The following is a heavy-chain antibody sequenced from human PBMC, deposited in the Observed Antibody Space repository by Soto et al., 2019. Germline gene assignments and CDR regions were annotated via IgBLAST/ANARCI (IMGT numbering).Heavy chain of an antibody. V-gene: IGHV4-30-4*01. D-gene: IGHD4-17*01. CDR1: GGSISSGDYY. CDR3: ARDHYGDYSAGWFDP. CDR2: IYYSGST. J-gene: IGHJ5*02. Sequence: PSETLSLACTVSGGSISSGDYYWSWIRQPPGKGLEWIGYIYYSGSTYYNPSLKSRVTISVDTSKNQFSLKLSSVTAADTAVYYCARDHYGDYSAGWFDPWGQGTLVTVSS.